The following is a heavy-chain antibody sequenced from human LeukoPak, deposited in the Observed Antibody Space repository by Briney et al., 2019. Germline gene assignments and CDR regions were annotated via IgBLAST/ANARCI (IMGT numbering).Heavy chain of an antibody. D-gene: IGHD5-12*01. J-gene: IGHJ4*02. CDR2: IRKDGSNQ. Sequence: GGSLRLSCAASGFTFSFYGMHWVRQAPGKGLEWVAFIRKDGSNQFYADSVKGRFTISRDNSKNTLYLQMNSLRAEDTAVYYCARGPSGYHNTGGQGTLVTVSS. CDR1: GFTFSFYG. CDR3: ARGPSGYHNT. V-gene: IGHV3-30*02.